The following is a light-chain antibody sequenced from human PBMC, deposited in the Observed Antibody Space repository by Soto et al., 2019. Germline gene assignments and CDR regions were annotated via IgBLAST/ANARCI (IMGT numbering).Light chain of an antibody. CDR3: PTWGSGIVV. Sequence: QSVLTQPPSASASLGPSVTLTCTRSSGHSNYAIACPQQQSETGPRYLMKLNSDGSHSKGDGIPDRFSGSSSGAERYLAIAILQSEEEADYYCPTWGSGIVVFGGGTKLTVL. J-gene: IGLJ2*01. CDR1: SGHSNYA. V-gene: IGLV4-69*01. CDR2: LNSDGSH.